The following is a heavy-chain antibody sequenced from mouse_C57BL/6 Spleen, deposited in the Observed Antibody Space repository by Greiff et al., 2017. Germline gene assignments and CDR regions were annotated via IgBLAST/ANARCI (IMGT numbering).Heavy chain of an antibody. V-gene: IGHV1-50*01. CDR1: GYTFTSYW. D-gene: IGHD1-1*01. CDR3: ARQRYYGSSYYAMDY. J-gene: IGHJ4*01. Sequence: QVQLQQSGAELVKPGASVKLSCKASGYTFTSYWMQWVKQRPGQGLEWIGEIDPSDSYTNYNQKFKGKATLTVDTSSSTAYMQLSSLTSEDSAVYYCARQRYYGSSYYAMDYWGQGTSVTVSS. CDR2: IDPSDSYT.